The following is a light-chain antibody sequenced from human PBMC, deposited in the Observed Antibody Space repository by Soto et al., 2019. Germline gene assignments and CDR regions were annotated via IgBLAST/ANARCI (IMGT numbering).Light chain of an antibody. J-gene: IGKJ1*01. CDR1: QTINSW. CDR2: DAS. Sequence: DIQMTQSPSTLSGSVGDRVTITCRASQTINSWLAWYQQKPGKAPKVLIFDASSLKTGVPSRFSGSGSGTEFTLTISNLQPDDFATYYCQQYDSYSSGPCGQGTKVDIK. V-gene: IGKV1-5*01. CDR3: QQYDSYSSGP.